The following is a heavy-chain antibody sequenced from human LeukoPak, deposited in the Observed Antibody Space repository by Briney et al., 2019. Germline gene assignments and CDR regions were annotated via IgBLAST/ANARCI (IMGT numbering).Heavy chain of an antibody. Sequence: ASVKVSCKASGYTFTSYDINWVRQAPGQGLEWMGWISAYNGNTNYAQKLQGRVTMTTDTSTSTAYMELRSLRSDDTAVYYCARGILITTDFDYWGQGTLVTVSS. D-gene: IGHD3-22*01. CDR2: ISAYNGNT. J-gene: IGHJ4*02. V-gene: IGHV1-18*01. CDR3: ARGILITTDFDY. CDR1: GYTFTSYD.